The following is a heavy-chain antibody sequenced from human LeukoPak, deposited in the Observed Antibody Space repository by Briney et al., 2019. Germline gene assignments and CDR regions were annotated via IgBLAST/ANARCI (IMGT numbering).Heavy chain of an antibody. CDR1: GITVRANY. J-gene: IGHJ4*02. Sequence: GGSLRLSCAASGITVRANYMSWVRWTPARGLDWVSVIYSGGATYYSVFVKGRFTISRDSSKNMVHLQMDRLTPEDTGVYYCVRQSDFWSSSYTHRDRFDSWGQGTLVTVSS. CDR3: VRQSDFWSSSYTHRDRFDS. D-gene: IGHD3-3*01. CDR2: IYSGGAT. V-gene: IGHV3-66*02.